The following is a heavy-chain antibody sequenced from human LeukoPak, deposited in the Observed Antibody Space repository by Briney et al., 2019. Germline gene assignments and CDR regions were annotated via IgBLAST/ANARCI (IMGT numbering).Heavy chain of an antibody. J-gene: IGHJ4*02. CDR2: IYHSGST. CDR3: ARGPDRSIGYRSGGSCFFDY. V-gene: IGHV4-38-2*01. D-gene: IGHD2-15*01. Sequence: SETLSLTCAVSGYSISSGYYWGWIRQPPGKGLEWIGSIYHSGSTYYNPSLKSRVTISVDTSKNQFSLKLSSVTAADTAVYYCARGPDRSIGYRSGGSCFFDYWGQGTLVTVSS. CDR1: GYSISSGYY.